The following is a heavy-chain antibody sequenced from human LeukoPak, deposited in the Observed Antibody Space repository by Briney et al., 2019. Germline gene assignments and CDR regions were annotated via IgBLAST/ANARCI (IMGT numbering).Heavy chain of an antibody. CDR3: ARVVSQYGDYAWIVNWFDP. CDR2: IYTSGST. V-gene: IGHV4-61*02. CDR1: GASISSGTYY. Sequence: SQTLSLTCPVSGASISSGTYYWPRLRQPAGKGLEGFVGIYTSGSTNYNPSLKSRVTISVDTSKNQFSLKLSSVIAADTAVYYCARVVSQYGDYAWIVNWFDPWGQGTLVTVSS. D-gene: IGHD4-17*01. J-gene: IGHJ5*02.